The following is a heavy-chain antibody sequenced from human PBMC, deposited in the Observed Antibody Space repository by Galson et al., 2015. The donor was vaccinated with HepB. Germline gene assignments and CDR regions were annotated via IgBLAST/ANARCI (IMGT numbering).Heavy chain of an antibody. J-gene: IGHJ4*02. CDR3: ARDSYDILTGYYYFDY. Sequence: SLRLSCAASGFSFSSYSMNWVRQAPGKGLEWVSSISSSSSYIYYADSVKGRFTISRDNAKNSLYLQMNSLRAEDTAVYYCARDSYDILTGYYYFDYWGQGTLVTVSS. CDR2: ISSSSSYI. V-gene: IGHV3-21*01. D-gene: IGHD3-9*01. CDR1: GFSFSSYS.